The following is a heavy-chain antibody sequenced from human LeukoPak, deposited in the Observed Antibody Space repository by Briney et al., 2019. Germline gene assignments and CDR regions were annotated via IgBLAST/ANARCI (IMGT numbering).Heavy chain of an antibody. D-gene: IGHD5-18*01. CDR3: TTTPLYVDTAMANPLYYYYYYGMDV. CDR2: IKSKTDGGTT. CDR1: GFTFSNAW. V-gene: IGHV3-15*01. J-gene: IGHJ6*02. Sequence: GGSLRLSCAASGFTFSNAWMSWVRQAPGKGLEWVGRIKSKTDGGTTDYAAPVKGRFTISRDDSKNTLYLQMNSLKTEDTAVYYCTTTPLYVDTAMANPLYYYYYYGMDVWGQGTTVTVSS.